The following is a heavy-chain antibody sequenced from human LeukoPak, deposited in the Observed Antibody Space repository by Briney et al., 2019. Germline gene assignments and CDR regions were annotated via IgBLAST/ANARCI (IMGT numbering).Heavy chain of an antibody. D-gene: IGHD6-13*01. CDR3: ARAHFSSSWPAGSPFDY. Sequence: GGSLRLSCAASGFSFTNYWMSWVRQAPGKGLEWVANVKEDGTTKQYVDSVKGRFTISRDNAKNSLYLQMDSLRAEDTAVYYCARAHFSSSWPAGSPFDYWGQGTLVTVSS. V-gene: IGHV3-7*01. CDR1: GFSFTNYW. J-gene: IGHJ4*02. CDR2: VKEDGTTK.